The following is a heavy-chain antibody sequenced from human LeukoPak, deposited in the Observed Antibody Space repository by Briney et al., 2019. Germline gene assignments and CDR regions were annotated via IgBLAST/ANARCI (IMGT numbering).Heavy chain of an antibody. V-gene: IGHV3-15*01. Sequence: GGSLRLSCAASGFTFSNAWMSWVRQAPGKGLEWVGRIKSRTDGGTTDYAAPVKGRFTFSRDDSKNTLYLQMNSLKTEDTAVYYCTTDLSGLGQWLGNWGQGTLVTVSS. D-gene: IGHD6-19*01. CDR1: GFTFSNAW. J-gene: IGHJ4*02. CDR2: IKSRTDGGTT. CDR3: TTDLSGLGQWLGN.